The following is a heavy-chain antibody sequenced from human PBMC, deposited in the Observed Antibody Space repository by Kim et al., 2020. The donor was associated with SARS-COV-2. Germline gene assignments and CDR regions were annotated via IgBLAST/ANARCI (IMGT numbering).Heavy chain of an antibody. V-gene: IGHV4-61*01. J-gene: IGHJ6*01. CDR1: GYSVSSGSDY. Sequence: SETLSLTCTVSGYSVSSGSDYWIRILQPPGKVLVCLVYLSYSGITDYNPSVKSLITMSHNTSKNQFYLKLTPLTSADTAVYYCAREDLLTGSSYYYGLDVWGQGARVTVSA. CDR3: AREDLLTGSSYYYGLDV. CDR2: LSYSGIT. D-gene: IGHD3-9*01.